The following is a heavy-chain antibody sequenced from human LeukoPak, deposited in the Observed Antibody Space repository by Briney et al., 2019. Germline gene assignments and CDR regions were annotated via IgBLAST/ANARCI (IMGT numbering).Heavy chain of an antibody. CDR3: ARELWLDV. CDR1: GGSISSGGYS. J-gene: IGHJ6*04. Sequence: PSQTLSLTCAVSGGSISSGGYSWSWIRQPPGKGLEWIGYIYHSGSTYYNPSLKSRVTISVDRSKNQFSLKLSSVTAADAAEYYCARELWLDVWGKGTTVTVSS. D-gene: IGHD5-18*01. V-gene: IGHV4-30-2*01. CDR2: IYHSGST.